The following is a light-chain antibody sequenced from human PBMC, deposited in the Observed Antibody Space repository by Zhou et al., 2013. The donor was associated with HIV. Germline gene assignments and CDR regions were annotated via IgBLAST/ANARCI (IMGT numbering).Light chain of an antibody. V-gene: IGKV3-20*01. J-gene: IGKJ1*01. Sequence: EIVLTQSPGTLSLSPGERATLSCRASQSVSSSYLAWYQQKPGQAPRLLIYGTSSRASGIPDRFGGSGSGTDFTLTISRLEPEDVAVYFCQQYGTSPWTFGQGTKVEIK. CDR2: GTS. CDR1: QSVSSSY. CDR3: QQYGTSPWT.